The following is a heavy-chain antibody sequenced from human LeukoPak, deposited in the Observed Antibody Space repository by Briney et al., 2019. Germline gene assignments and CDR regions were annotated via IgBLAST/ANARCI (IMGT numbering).Heavy chain of an antibody. Sequence: KPSETLSLTCTVSGGSISSGGYYWTWIRQHPGKGLEWIGYIYDSGGTNYNPSLKSRVTISVDTSKNQFSLKLSSVTAADTAVYCCARHSAYGPFDYWGQGILVTVSS. CDR1: GGSISSGGYY. D-gene: IGHD3-16*01. V-gene: IGHV4-31*03. CDR2: IYDSGGT. CDR3: ARHSAYGPFDY. J-gene: IGHJ4*02.